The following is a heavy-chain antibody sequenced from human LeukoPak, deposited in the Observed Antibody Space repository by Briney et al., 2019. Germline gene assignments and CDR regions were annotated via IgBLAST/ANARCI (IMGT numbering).Heavy chain of an antibody. Sequence: GGSLRLSCAAFGFTFSSYGMSWVRQAPGKGLEWVSTVSGSGGSTYYADSVKGRFTISRDNSKNTLYLQMNSLRAEDTAVYYCAKDRVTVIFWNAFDIWGQGTMVTVSS. J-gene: IGHJ3*02. CDR3: AKDRVTVIFWNAFDI. V-gene: IGHV3-23*01. CDR1: GFTFSSYG. CDR2: VSGSGGST. D-gene: IGHD2-21*02.